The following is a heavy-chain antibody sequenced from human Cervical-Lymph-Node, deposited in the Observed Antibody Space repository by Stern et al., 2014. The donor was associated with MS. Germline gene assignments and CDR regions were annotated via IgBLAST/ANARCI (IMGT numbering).Heavy chain of an antibody. V-gene: IGHV3-30*03. CDR1: GFTFSNYR. CDR3: GGGGGGKGYFSS. Sequence: QVQLVESGGGVVQPGRSLKLSCGASGFTFSNYRMPWVRQVPGKGLEWVAVTYYDGSEKYYATSGKDLFPISRNNLKKSLYLEMGSLRMEDTVVYYWGGGGGGKGYFSSWGQGTLVTVSS. CDR2: TYYDGSEK. J-gene: IGHJ5*02. D-gene: IGHD3-16*01.